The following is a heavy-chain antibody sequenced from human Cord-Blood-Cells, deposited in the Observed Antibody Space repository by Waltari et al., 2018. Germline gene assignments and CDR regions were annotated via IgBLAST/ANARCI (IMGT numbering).Heavy chain of an antibody. V-gene: IGHV4-34*01. D-gene: IGHD1-20*01. Sequence: QVQLQQWGAGLLKPSETLSLTCPVYGGYFSGYYWSWSRQPPGKGLAWIGEINHSGSTNYNPSLKSRVTISVDTSKNQFSLKLSSVTAADTAVYYCARGIGIPDYWGQGTLVTVSS. CDR3: ARGIGIPDY. CDR1: GGYFSGYY. CDR2: INHSGST. J-gene: IGHJ4*02.